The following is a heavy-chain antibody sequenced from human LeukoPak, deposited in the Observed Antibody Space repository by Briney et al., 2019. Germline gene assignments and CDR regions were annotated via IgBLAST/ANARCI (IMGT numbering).Heavy chain of an antibody. CDR3: ARDESYGLGHDY. CDR1: GGTFSSYA. CDR2: INPSGGST. D-gene: IGHD5-18*01. J-gene: IGHJ4*02. V-gene: IGHV1-46*01. Sequence: ASVKVSCKASGGTFSSYAISWVRQAPGQGLEWMGIINPSGGSTSYAQKFQGRVTMTRDTSTSTVYMELSSLRSEDTAVYYCARDESYGLGHDYWGQGTLVTVSS.